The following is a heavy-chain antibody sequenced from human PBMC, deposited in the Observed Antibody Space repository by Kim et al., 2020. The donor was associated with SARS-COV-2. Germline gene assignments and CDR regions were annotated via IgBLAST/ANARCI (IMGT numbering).Heavy chain of an antibody. V-gene: IGHV3-7*01. Sequence: YYVDSVKGRFTISRDNAKNSLYLQMNSLRAEDTAVYYCARIAAAGTDFDYWGQGTLVTVSS. J-gene: IGHJ4*02. CDR3: ARIAAAGTDFDY. D-gene: IGHD6-13*01.